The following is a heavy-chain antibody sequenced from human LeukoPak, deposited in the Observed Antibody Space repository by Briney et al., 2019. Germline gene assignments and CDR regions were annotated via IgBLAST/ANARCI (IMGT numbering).Heavy chain of an antibody. CDR2: IKQDGSEK. J-gene: IGHJ4*02. Sequence: PGGSLRLSCAASGFTFSSYEMNWVRQAPGKGLEWVANIKQDGSEKYYVDSVKGRFTISRDNASNSLYLQRHSLRAEDTAVYYCARDNYDSSGPYYFDYWGQGTLVTVSS. D-gene: IGHD3-22*01. V-gene: IGHV3-7*01. CDR1: GFTFSSYE. CDR3: ARDNYDSSGPYYFDY.